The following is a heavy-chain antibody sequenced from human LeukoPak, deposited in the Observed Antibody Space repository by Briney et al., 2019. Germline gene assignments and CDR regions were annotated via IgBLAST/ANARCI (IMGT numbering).Heavy chain of an antibody. J-gene: IGHJ6*02. CDR3: AKDSSSSNYYYGLDV. V-gene: IGHV3-53*05. Sequence: PGGSLRLSCAASGFSNNHMSWIRQAPGKGLEWVSVIYTGGGTYYADSVKGRFTISRDNSKNTLYVQMNSLRGDDTGMYFCAKDSSSSNYYYGLDVWGQGTTVTVSS. D-gene: IGHD6-13*01. CDR2: IYTGGGT. CDR1: GFSNNH.